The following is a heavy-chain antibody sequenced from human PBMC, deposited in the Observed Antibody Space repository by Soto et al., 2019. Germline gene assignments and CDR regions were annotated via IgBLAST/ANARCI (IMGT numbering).Heavy chain of an antibody. CDR1: GYTFTGYY. Sequence: ASVKVSCKASGYTFTGYYMHWVRQAPGQGLEWMGWINPNSGGTNYAQKFQGRVTMTRDTSISTAYVELSRLRSDDTAVYYCARDGGVAYSSSSPPDNWFDPWGQGTLVTVSS. D-gene: IGHD6-6*01. V-gene: IGHV1-2*02. CDR3: ARDGGVAYSSSSPPDNWFDP. J-gene: IGHJ5*02. CDR2: INPNSGGT.